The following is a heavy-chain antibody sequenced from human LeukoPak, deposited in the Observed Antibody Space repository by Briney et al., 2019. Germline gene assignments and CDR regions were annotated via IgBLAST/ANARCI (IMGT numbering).Heavy chain of an antibody. CDR3: ARARRHGRGYYVDY. J-gene: IGHJ4*02. CDR1: GGSFSGYY. D-gene: IGHD3-22*01. V-gene: IGHV4-34*01. CDR2: INHSGST. Sequence: PSETLSLTCAVYGGSFSGYYWSWTRQPPGKGLEWIGEINHSGSTNYNPSLKSRVTISVDTSKNQFSLKLSSVTAADTAVYYCARARRHGRGYYVDYWGQGTLVTVSS.